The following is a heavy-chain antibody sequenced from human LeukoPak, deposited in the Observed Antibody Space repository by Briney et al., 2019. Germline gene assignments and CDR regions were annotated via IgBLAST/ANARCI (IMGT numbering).Heavy chain of an antibody. Sequence: SETLSLTCTVSGGSISSYYWSRIRQPPGKGLEWIGYIYYSGSTNYNPSLKRRVTISVDTSKNQFSLKLSSVTAADTAVYYCARGSVVRGICDYWGQGTLVTVSS. J-gene: IGHJ4*02. D-gene: IGHD3-10*01. V-gene: IGHV4-59*01. CDR1: GGSISSYY. CDR2: IYYSGST. CDR3: ARGSVVRGICDY.